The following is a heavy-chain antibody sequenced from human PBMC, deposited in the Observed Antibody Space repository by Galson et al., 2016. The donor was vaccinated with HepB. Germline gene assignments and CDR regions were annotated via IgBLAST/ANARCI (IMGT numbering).Heavy chain of an antibody. CDR2: INSDGSTT. Sequence: SLRLSCAASGFTFSNYWMHWVRQTPGKGLVWVSRINSDGSTTSYADSVKGRFTISRDNAKSTLYLQMNSLRVDDTAIYYCTKGGSPHSDYWGQGTLVTVSS. CDR1: GFTFSNYW. D-gene: IGHD5-12*01. J-gene: IGHJ4*02. CDR3: TKGGSPHSDY. V-gene: IGHV3-74*01.